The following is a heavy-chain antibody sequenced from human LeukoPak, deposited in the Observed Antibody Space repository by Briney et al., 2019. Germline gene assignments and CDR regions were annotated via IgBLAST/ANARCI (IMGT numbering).Heavy chain of an antibody. CDR2: IYHRGST. V-gene: IGHV4-30-2*01. CDR3: AGEYSTGWRFDY. CDR1: GGSISSGGYS. D-gene: IGHD6-19*01. Sequence: PSQTLSLTCAVSGGSISSGGYSWSWIRQPPGKGLELIGYIYHRGSTYYNPSLKSRVTISVDMSKNQFSLKLSSVTAADTAVYYCAGEYSTGWRFDYWGQGTLVTVSS. J-gene: IGHJ4*02.